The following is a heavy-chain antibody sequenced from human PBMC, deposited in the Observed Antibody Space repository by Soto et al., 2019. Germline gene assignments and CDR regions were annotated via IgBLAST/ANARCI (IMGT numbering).Heavy chain of an antibody. CDR1: GFTFSRYW. J-gene: IGHJ4*02. V-gene: IGHV3-7*01. Sequence: PGGSLRLSCAVSGFTFSRYWMSWVRQAPGRGLEWVATIAHDGSEKFYVDSVKGRFTISRDNTKNSLYLQMNSLRAEDTAVYYCARESHAHFDCWGQGTMVTVSS. CDR2: IAHDGSEK. CDR3: ARESHAHFDC.